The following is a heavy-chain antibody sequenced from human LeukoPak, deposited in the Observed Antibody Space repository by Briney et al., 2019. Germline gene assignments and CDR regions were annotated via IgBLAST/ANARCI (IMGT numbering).Heavy chain of an antibody. D-gene: IGHD3-16*01. V-gene: IGHV1-3*01. CDR2: INAGNGNT. Sequence: ASVKVSCEASGYTFTSYAMHWVRQAPGQRLEWMGWINAGNGNTKYSQKFQGRVTVTRDTSASTAYMELSSLRSEDTAVYYCARENYDYVWGTPGGFDPWGQGTLVTVSS. CDR3: ARENYDYVWGTPGGFDP. CDR1: GYTFTSYA. J-gene: IGHJ5*02.